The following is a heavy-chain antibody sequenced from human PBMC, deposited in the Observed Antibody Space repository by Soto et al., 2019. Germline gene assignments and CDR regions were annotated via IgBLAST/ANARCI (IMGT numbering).Heavy chain of an antibody. D-gene: IGHD3-9*01. CDR1: GFSLSTRGVG. Sequence: QITLNESGPTLVKPTQTLTLTCTFSGFSLSTRGVGVGWIRQPPGKALEWLALIYWDDDKRYSPSLKIRLTTPKDTTKHQVLLTITNMDPVDTAPYYCSHTRLSRYFDWLPSGSNTEGDYYYRDVWGKATKVTFSS. CDR2: IYWDDDK. CDR3: SHTRLSRYFDWLPSGSNTEGDYYYRDV. V-gene: IGHV2-5*02. J-gene: IGHJ6*03.